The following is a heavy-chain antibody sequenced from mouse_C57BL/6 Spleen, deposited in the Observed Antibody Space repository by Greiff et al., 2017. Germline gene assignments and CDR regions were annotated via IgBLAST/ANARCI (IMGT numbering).Heavy chain of an antibody. CDR2: ISDGGSYT. D-gene: IGHD3-2*02. CDR3: ARLDSSGYVGWFAY. J-gene: IGHJ3*01. CDR1: GFTFSSYA. V-gene: IGHV5-4*01. Sequence: EVQRVESGGGLVKPGGSLKLSCAASGFTFSSYAMSWVRQTPEKRLEWVATISDGGSYTYYPDNVKGRFTISRDNAKNNLYLQMSHLKSEDTAMYYCARLDSSGYVGWFAYWGQGTLVTVSA.